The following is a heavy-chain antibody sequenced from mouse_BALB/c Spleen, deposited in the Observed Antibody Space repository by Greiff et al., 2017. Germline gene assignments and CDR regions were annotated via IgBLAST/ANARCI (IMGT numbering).Heavy chain of an antibody. D-gene: IGHD1-1*01. Sequence: VKLQESGAELVRPGTSVKISCKASGYTFTNYWLGWVKQRPGHGLEWIGDIYPGGGYTNYNEKFKGKATLTADTSSSTAYMQLSSLTSEDSAVYFCARYYYGSSYYFDYWGQGTTLTVSS. CDR2: IYPGGGYT. J-gene: IGHJ2*01. CDR3: ARYYYGSSYYFDY. V-gene: IGHV1-63*02. CDR1: GYTFTNYW.